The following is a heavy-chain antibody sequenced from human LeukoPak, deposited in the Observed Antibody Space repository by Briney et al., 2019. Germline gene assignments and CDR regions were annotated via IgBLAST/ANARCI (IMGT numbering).Heavy chain of an antibody. CDR3: AKEVSDWGMLDQGEAFDI. J-gene: IGHJ3*02. V-gene: IGHV3-30*18. Sequence: GGSLRLSCAASGFTFSSYGMHWVRQAPGKGLEWVAVISYDGSNKYYADSVKGRFTISRDNSKNTLYLQMNSLRAEDTAVYYCAKEVSDWGMLDQGEAFDIWGQGTMVTVSS. CDR2: ISYDGSNK. CDR1: GFTFSSYG. D-gene: IGHD7-27*01.